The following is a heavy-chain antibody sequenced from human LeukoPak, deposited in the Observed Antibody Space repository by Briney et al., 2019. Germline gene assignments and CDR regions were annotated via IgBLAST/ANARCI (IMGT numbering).Heavy chain of an antibody. V-gene: IGHV4-34*01. CDR2: INHSGST. D-gene: IGHD6-13*01. J-gene: IGHJ5*02. CDR3: ARANREEYSSSWKTKINWFVP. CDR1: GGSFSGYY. Sequence: SETLSLTCAVYGGSFSGYYWSWIRQPPGKGLEWIGEINHSGSTNYNPSLKSRVTISVDTSKNQFSLKLSSVTAADTAVYYCARANREEYSSSWKTKINWFVPWGQGNLVTVSS.